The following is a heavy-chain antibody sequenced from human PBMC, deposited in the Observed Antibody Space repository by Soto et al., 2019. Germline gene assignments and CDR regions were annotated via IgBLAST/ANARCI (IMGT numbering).Heavy chain of an antibody. CDR3: ARIPISSGWYVDHDDY. CDR2: IFSNDEK. CDR1: GFSLSNARMG. J-gene: IGHJ4*02. V-gene: IGHV2-26*01. Sequence: QVTLKESGPVLVKPTETLTLTCTVSGFSLSNARMGVSWIRQPPGKALEWLAHIFSNDEKSYCTSLTSRLTISKDTSKSQVVLTMTDMDPVDTATYYCARIPISSGWYVDHDDYWGQGTLVTVSS. D-gene: IGHD6-19*01.